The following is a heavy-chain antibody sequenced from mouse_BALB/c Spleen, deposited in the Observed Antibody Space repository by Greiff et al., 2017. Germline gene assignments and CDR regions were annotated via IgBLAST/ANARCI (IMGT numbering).Heavy chain of an antibody. Sequence: QVQLQQSGPELVKPGASVKMSCKASGYTFTSYYIHWVKQRPGQGLEWIGWIYPGDGSTKYNEKFKGKTTLTADKSSSTAYMLLSSLTSEDSAIYFCARDRYSYAMDYWGQGTSVTVSS. J-gene: IGHJ4*01. D-gene: IGHD2-14*01. CDR1: GYTFTSYY. V-gene: IGHV1S56*01. CDR2: IYPGDGST. CDR3: ARDRYSYAMDY.